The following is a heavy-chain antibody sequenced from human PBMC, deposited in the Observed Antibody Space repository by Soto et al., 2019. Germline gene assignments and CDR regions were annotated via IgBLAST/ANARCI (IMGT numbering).Heavy chain of an antibody. CDR3: TRGGFPGQDYYDSSGLTLPHY. V-gene: IGHV3-49*03. CDR1: GFTFGDYA. CDR2: IRSKAYGGTT. D-gene: IGHD3-22*01. Sequence: GGSLRLSCTASGFTFGDYAMSWFRQAPGKGLEWVGFIRSKAYGGTTEYAASVKGRFTISRDDSKSIAYLQMNSLKTEDTAVYYCTRGGFPGQDYYDSSGLTLPHYWGQGTLVTVAS. J-gene: IGHJ4*02.